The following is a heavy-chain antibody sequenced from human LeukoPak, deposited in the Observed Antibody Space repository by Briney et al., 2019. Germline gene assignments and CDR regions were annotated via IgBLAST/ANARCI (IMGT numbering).Heavy chain of an antibody. V-gene: IGHV1-18*01. CDR1: GYTFTSYG. D-gene: IGHD5-12*01. CDR2: ISAYNGNT. CDR3: ARVWGGYDYYYYYGMDV. Sequence: ASVKVSCKASGYTFTSYGISWVRQAPGQGLEGMGWISAYNGNTKYAQKLQGRVTMTTDTSTSTAYMELRSLRSDDTAVYYCARVWGGYDYYYYYGMDVWGQRTTVTVSS. J-gene: IGHJ6*02.